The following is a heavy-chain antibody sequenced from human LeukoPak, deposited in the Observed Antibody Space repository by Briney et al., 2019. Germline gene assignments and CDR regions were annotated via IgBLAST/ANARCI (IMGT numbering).Heavy chain of an antibody. Sequence: ASVKVSCKASGYTFTGYYMHWVRQAPGQGLEWMGWINPNSGGTNYAQKFQGRVTMTRDTSISTAYMELSRLRSDDTAIFYCARAKALAQDSFDIWGQGTVVTVSS. CDR2: INPNSGGT. V-gene: IGHV1-2*02. CDR1: GYTFTGYY. J-gene: IGHJ3*02. D-gene: IGHD5-12*01. CDR3: ARAKALAQDSFDI.